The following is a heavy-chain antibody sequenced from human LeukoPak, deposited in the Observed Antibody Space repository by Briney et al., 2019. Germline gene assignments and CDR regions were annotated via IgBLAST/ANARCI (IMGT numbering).Heavy chain of an antibody. Sequence: GGSLRLSCVASGFSFSNYAMGWVRQAPGKGLEWVSLIVASSGSTFYADSVKGRFTISRDKSKNTLYLQMSSLRAEDTAVYYCAKGGYDYVEIGYFDYWGQGALVTVSS. D-gene: IGHD5-12*01. CDR3: AKGGYDYVEIGYFDY. CDR2: IVASSGST. J-gene: IGHJ4*02. CDR1: GFSFSNYA. V-gene: IGHV3-23*01.